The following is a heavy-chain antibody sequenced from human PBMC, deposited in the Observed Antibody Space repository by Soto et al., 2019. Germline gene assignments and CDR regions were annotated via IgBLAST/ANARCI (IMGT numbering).Heavy chain of an antibody. CDR1: GGSISSGAYY. Sequence: SETLSLTCTVSGGSISSGAYYWSWVRQPPGKGLEWIGYIYYSGSTYYNPSLKSRVTISVDTSKNQFSLKLSSVTATDTAVYYCARAWGKDYYGSGIVGYYYYGMNVRGQGTTVTVSS. D-gene: IGHD3-10*01. CDR2: IYYSGST. V-gene: IGHV4-30-4*01. CDR3: ARAWGKDYYGSGIVGYYYYGMNV. J-gene: IGHJ6*02.